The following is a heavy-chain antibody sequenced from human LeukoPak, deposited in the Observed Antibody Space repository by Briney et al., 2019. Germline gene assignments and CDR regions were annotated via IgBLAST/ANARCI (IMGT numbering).Heavy chain of an antibody. CDR1: GYSFTTYD. D-gene: IGHD3-9*01. V-gene: IGHV1-18*01. CDR2: ISAYNGNT. J-gene: IGHJ4*02. Sequence: GASVKVSCKTSGYSFTTYDISWVRQAPGQGLEWMGWISAYNGNTNYAQKLQGRVTMTTDTSTSTAYMELRSLRSDDTAVYYCARDYDILTGSPGDFDYWGQGTLVTVSS. CDR3: ARDYDILTGSPGDFDY.